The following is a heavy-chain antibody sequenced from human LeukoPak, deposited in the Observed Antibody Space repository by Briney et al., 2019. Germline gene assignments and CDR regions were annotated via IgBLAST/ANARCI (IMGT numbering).Heavy chain of an antibody. CDR2: TRNKANSYIT. CDR1: GFTFSDHC. V-gene: IGHV3-72*01. D-gene: IGHD1-26*01. Sequence: GGSLRLSCAASGFTFSDHCLDWVRQAPGKGLEWVGRTRNKANSYITEYAASVKGRFTISRDDSKNSLYLQMSSLKTDDTAMYYCASIRGTFGYWGQGTLVTVSS. J-gene: IGHJ4*02. CDR3: ASIRGTFGY.